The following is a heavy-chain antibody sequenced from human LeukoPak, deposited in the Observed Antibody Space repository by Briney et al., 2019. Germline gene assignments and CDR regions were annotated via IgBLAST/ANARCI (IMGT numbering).Heavy chain of an antibody. D-gene: IGHD3-16*01. Sequence: SETLSLTCTVSGGSISSYYWSWIRQPPGKGLEWIGYIYYSGSTNYNPSLKSRVTISVDTSKNQFSLKLSSVTAADTAVYYCAGGLPSAHNWFDPWGQGTLVTVSS. CDR2: IYYSGST. CDR3: AGGLPSAHNWFDP. V-gene: IGHV4-59*01. CDR1: GGSISSYY. J-gene: IGHJ5*02.